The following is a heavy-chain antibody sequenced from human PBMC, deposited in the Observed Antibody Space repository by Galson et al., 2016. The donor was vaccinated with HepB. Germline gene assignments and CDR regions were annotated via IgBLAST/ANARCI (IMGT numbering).Heavy chain of an antibody. CDR1: GFTVGSTY. CDR3: VRAPALPAPSP. CDR2: ISYGGTT. V-gene: IGHV3-53*01. D-gene: IGHD2-2*02. J-gene: IGHJ5*02. Sequence: SLRLSCAASGFTVGSTYMTWVRQAPGKGLEWVSLISYGGTTYYAESVKGRFTISRDNSNSILYLQMNSLRAEDTAVYYCVRAPALPAPSPWGQGTLVTVSS.